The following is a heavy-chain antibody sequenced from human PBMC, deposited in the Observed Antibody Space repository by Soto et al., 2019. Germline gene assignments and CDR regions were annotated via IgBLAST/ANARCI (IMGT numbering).Heavy chain of an antibody. V-gene: IGHV4-34*01. D-gene: IGHD3-16*01. J-gene: IGHJ6*02. Sequence: SETPSLTCAVYGGSFSGYYWSWIRQPPGKGLEWIGEINHSGSTNYNPSLKSRVTISVDTSKNQFSLKLSSVTAADTAVYYCASGYGGIYYYYGMDVWGQGTTVTVSS. CDR2: INHSGST. CDR3: ASGYGGIYYYYGMDV. CDR1: GGSFSGYY.